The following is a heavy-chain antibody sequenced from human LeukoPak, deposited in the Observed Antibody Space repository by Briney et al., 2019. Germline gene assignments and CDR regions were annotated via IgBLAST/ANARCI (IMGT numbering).Heavy chain of an antibody. D-gene: IGHD5-12*01. CDR2: INPSGGST. J-gene: IGHJ6*02. CDR1: GYIFTSYY. Sequence: GASVKVSCQASGYIFTSYYMHWVRQAPGRGLAWMGVINPSGGSTSYAQKFQGRVTMTRDTSTSTVYMELSSLRSEDTAVYYCARDSGYDLRVLDYYGMDVWGQGTTVTVSS. CDR3: ARDSGYDLRVLDYYGMDV. V-gene: IGHV1-46*01.